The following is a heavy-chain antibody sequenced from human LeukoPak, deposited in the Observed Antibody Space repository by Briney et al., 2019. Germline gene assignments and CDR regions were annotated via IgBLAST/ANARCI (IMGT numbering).Heavy chain of an antibody. Sequence: SETLSLTCTVSGGSISSYYWSWIRQPPGKGLEWIGYIYYSGSTNYNPSLKSRVTISVDTSKNQFSLKLSSVTAADTAVYYCARVDSGGYYTVDYWGQGTLVTVSS. J-gene: IGHJ4*02. CDR3: ARVDSGGYYTVDY. CDR2: IYYSGST. D-gene: IGHD3-22*01. V-gene: IGHV4-59*01. CDR1: GGSISSYY.